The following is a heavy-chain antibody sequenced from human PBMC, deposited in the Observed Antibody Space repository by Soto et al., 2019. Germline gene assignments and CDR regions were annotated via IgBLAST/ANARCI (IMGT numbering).Heavy chain of an antibody. Sequence: PGESLKISCKGSGYSFTSYWIGWVRQMPGKGLEWMGIIYPGDSDTRYSPSFQGQVTISADKSISTAYLQWSSLKASDTAMYYCARSRQGIAAAGHYYYGMDVWGQGTTVTVSS. CDR3: ARSRQGIAAAGHYYYGMDV. CDR1: GYSFTSYW. CDR2: IYPGDSDT. V-gene: IGHV5-51*01. D-gene: IGHD6-13*01. J-gene: IGHJ6*02.